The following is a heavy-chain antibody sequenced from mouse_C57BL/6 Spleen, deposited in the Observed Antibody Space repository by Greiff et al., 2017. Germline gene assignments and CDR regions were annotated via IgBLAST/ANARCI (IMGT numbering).Heavy chain of an antibody. CDR1: GYAFSSYW. D-gene: IGHD2-4*01. CDR2: IYPGDGDT. Sequence: QVQLQQSGAELVKPGASVKISCKASGYAFSSYWMNWVKQRPGKGLEWIGQIYPGDGDTNYNGKFKGKATLTADKSSSTAYMQLSSLTSEDSAVYFGARGDYLFAYWGQGTLVTVSA. V-gene: IGHV1-80*01. CDR3: ARGDYLFAY. J-gene: IGHJ3*01.